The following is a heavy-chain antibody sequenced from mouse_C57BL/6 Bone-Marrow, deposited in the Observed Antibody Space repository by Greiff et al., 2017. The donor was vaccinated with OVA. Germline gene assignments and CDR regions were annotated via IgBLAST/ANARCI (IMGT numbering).Heavy chain of an antibody. CDR1: GFNIKDDY. D-gene: IGHD1-1*01. J-gene: IGHJ1*03. CDR2: IDPENGDT. Sequence: VQLQQSGAELVRPGASVKLSCTASGFNIKDDYMHWVKQRPEQGLEWIGWIDPENGDTEYASKFQGKATITADTSSNTAYLQLSSLTSEDTAVYCCMGLIYDDGGGYFGVWGTGTTVTVSS. V-gene: IGHV14-4*01. CDR3: MGLIYDDGGGYFGV.